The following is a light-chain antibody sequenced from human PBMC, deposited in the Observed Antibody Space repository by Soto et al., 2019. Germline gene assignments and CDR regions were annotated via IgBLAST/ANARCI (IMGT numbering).Light chain of an antibody. CDR3: SSYTSISTLV. CDR1: SSDVGDYNY. Sequence: QSALTQPACVSGSPGQSITISCTGTSSDVGDYNYVSWYQQHPGKAPKVMIYDVSNRPSGVSNRFSGSKSGNTASLTISGLEAEDEADYYCSSYTSISTLVFGTGTKVTVL. V-gene: IGLV2-14*01. CDR2: DVS. J-gene: IGLJ1*01.